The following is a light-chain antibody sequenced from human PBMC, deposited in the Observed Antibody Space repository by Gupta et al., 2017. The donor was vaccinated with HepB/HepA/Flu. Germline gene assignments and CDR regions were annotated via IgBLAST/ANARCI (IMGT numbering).Light chain of an antibody. Sequence: DIQMTQSPSTLSASVGDRVTITCRASQSISSWLAWYQQKPGKAPKLLSYKASSLESGVPSRCSGSGSGTEFTLTISSLQPDDFATYYCQQYKSYSRTFGQGTKVEIK. CDR1: QSISSW. CDR2: KAS. J-gene: IGKJ1*01. V-gene: IGKV1-5*03. CDR3: QQYKSYSRT.